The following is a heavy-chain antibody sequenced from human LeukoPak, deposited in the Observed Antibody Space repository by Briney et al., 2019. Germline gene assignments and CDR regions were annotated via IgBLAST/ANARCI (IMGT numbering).Heavy chain of an antibody. CDR2: IYYSGST. Sequence: PSETLSLTCTVSGGSISSYYWSWIRQPPGKGLEWIGSIYYSGSTYYNPSLKSRVTISVDTSKNQFSLKLSSVTAADTAVYYCARVGLYCSGGSCYSDYNWFDPWGQGTLVTVSS. J-gene: IGHJ5*02. CDR3: ARVGLYCSGGSCYSDYNWFDP. V-gene: IGHV4-59*12. CDR1: GGSISSYY. D-gene: IGHD2-15*01.